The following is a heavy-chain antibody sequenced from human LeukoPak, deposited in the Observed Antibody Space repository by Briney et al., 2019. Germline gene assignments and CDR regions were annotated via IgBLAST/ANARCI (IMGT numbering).Heavy chain of an antibody. Sequence: SETLSLTCTVSGGSISSGSYYWSWIRQPAGKGLEWIGRIYTSGSTNYNPSLKSRVTISVDTSKNQFSLKLSSVTAADTALYYCATTSRYRIDAWGQGTLVTVSS. CDR2: IYTSGST. V-gene: IGHV4-61*02. J-gene: IGHJ5*02. CDR1: GGSISSGSYY. CDR3: ATTSRYRIDA. D-gene: IGHD2-2*01.